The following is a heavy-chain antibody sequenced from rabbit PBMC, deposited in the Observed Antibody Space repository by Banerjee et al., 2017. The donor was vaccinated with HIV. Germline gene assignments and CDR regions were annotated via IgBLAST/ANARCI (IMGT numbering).Heavy chain of an antibody. CDR2: IDAGSSGST. CDR1: GFDLSSYYY. D-gene: IGHD5-1*01. Sequence: QSLEESGGDLVKPGASLTLPCTASGFDLSSYYYMCWVRQAPGKGLEWIACIDAGSSGSTYYASWAKGRFTISKPSSTTVTLQMTSLTAADTATYFCAKYRGGDGSYSFDLWGPGTLVTVS. V-gene: IGHV1S40*01. J-gene: IGHJ4*01. CDR3: AKYRGGDGSYSFDL.